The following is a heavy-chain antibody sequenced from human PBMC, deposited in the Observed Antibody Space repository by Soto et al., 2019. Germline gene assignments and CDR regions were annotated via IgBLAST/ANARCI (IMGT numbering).Heavy chain of an antibody. J-gene: IGHJ4*02. CDR3: TRHVSAKGFDY. CDR1: GFTFSGSA. Sequence: EVQLEESGGGLVQPGGSLKLSCAASGFTFSGSAMHWVRQASGKGLEWVGRIRSKANSYATAYAASVTGRFTISRDDSKNTAYLQMNSLKTEDTAVYYCTRHVSAKGFDYWGQGTLVTVSS. V-gene: IGHV3-73*01. D-gene: IGHD6-25*01. CDR2: IRSKANSYAT.